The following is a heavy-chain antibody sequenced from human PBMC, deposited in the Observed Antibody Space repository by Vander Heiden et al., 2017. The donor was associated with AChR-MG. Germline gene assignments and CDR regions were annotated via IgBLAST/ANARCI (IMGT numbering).Heavy chain of an antibody. CDR2: INPNSGGT. D-gene: IGHD1-26*01. CDR1: GYTFTGYY. J-gene: IGHJ4*02. V-gene: IGHV1-2*04. CDR3: AREAVGATANFDY. Sequence: QVQLVPSGAEVKKPGASVKVSCKASGYTFTGYYMHWVRQAPGQGLEWMGWINPNSGGTNYAQKFQGWVTMTRDTSISTAYMELSRLRSDDTAVYYCAREAVGATANFDYWGQGTLVTVSS.